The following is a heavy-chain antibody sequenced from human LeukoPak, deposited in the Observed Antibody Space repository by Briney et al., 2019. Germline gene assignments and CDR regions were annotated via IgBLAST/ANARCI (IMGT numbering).Heavy chain of an antibody. CDR3: ARDLKRSRARWENLGLDP. CDR2: INPNSGGT. D-gene: IGHD3-16*01. CDR1: GYTFTGYY. V-gene: IGHV1-2*02. Sequence: ASVLVSCKASGYTFTGYYMHWVRQAPGQGLEWMGWINPNSGGTNYAQKFQGRVTMTRDTSISTAYMELRSLRSDDTAVYYCARDLKRSRARWENLGLDPWGQGTLVTVSS. J-gene: IGHJ5*02.